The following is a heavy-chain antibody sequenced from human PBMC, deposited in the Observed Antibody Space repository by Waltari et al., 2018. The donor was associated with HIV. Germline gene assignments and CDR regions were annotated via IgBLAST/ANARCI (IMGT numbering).Heavy chain of an antibody. V-gene: IGHV4-39*01. CDR2: MYNSGTT. CDR3: ARRGDGFNQHARLDH. J-gene: IGHJ4*02. D-gene: IGHD2-2*01. CDR1: GGSLTRNDFY. Sequence: QLRLQESGPGLVKPSETLALTCTVSGGSLTRNDFYWAWIRQPPGKGLEWIGLMYNSGTTDYNPSLKSRVSMSRDTSKNRFSLRLHSVTAADTAIYYCARRGDGFNQHARLDHWGPGTLVTVSS.